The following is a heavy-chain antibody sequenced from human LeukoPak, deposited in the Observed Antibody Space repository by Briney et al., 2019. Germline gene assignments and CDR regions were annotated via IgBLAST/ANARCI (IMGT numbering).Heavy chain of an antibody. Sequence: GGSLRLSCTASGFTFSDYSLSWIRQSPGKGLEWISYITSVGGSIFYADFVEGRFTISRDNAENSLFLQLNSLRDEDTAVYYCARWIDGFDVWGQGTMVTVSS. CDR3: ARWIDGFDV. J-gene: IGHJ3*01. D-gene: IGHD2-2*03. CDR1: GFTFSDYS. V-gene: IGHV3-11*01. CDR2: ITSVGGSI.